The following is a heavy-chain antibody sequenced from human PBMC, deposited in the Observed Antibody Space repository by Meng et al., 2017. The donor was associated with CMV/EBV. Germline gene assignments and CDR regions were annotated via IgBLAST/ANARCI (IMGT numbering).Heavy chain of an antibody. V-gene: IGHV3-30*02. CDR1: GFTFSSYG. CDR2: IRYDGSNK. CDR3: AKDSMVPSAYYDFWSGYYTAGPHFDY. Sequence: GESLKISCAASGFTFSSYGMHWVRQAPGKGLEWVAFIRYDGSNKYYADSVKGRFTISRDNSKNTLYLQMNSLRAEDTAVYYCAKDSMVPSAYYDFWSGYYTAGPHFDYWGQGTLVTVSS. D-gene: IGHD3-3*01. J-gene: IGHJ4*02.